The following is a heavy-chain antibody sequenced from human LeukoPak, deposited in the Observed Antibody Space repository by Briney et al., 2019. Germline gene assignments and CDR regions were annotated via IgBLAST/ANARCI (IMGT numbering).Heavy chain of an antibody. CDR2: INHSGST. CDR1: GGSFSGYY. V-gene: IGHV4-34*01. Sequence: PSETLSLTCAVYGGSFSGYYWSWIRQPPGKGLEWIGEINHSGSTNYNPSLKSRVTISVDTSKSQFSLKLSSVTAADTAVYYCARGHDILTGYSRWGQGTLVTVSS. J-gene: IGHJ4*02. CDR3: ARGHDILTGYSR. D-gene: IGHD3-9*01.